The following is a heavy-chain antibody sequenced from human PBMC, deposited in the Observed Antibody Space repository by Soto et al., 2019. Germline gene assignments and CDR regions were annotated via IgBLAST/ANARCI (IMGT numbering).Heavy chain of an antibody. CDR2: IDWDDDK. D-gene: IGHD3-10*01. Sequence: SGPTLVNPTQTLTLTCTFSGLSVSTSGMCVTWIRQPPGKALEWLALIDWDDDKYYSTSLKTRLTISKDTSKNQVVLIMTNMDPADTATYYCARMGPGSYDCYFYGMDVWGQGTTVTVSS. V-gene: IGHV2-70*01. J-gene: IGHJ6*02. CDR3: ARMGPGSYDCYFYGMDV. CDR1: GLSVSTSGMC.